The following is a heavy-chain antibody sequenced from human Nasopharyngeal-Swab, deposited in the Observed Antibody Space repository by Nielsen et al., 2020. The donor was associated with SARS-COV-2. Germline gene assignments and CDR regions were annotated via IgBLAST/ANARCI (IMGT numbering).Heavy chain of an antibody. CDR3: ARIHDFDY. CDR2: ISSSGSTI. J-gene: IGHJ4*02. V-gene: IGHV3-48*03. Sequence: GESLKISCAASGFTFSAYDMNWVRQAPGMGLEWVSYISSSGSTIYYADSVKGRFTISRDNAKNSLYLQMNSLRAEDTAVYYCARIHDFDYWGQGTLVTVSS. CDR1: GFTFSAYD.